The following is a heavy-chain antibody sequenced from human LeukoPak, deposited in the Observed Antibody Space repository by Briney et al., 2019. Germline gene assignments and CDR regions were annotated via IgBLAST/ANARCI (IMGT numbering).Heavy chain of an antibody. V-gene: IGHV1-2*02. CDR3: ARGQQLASN. CDR1: GFTFTDHY. D-gene: IGHD6-13*01. CDR2: INAKRGDT. J-gene: IGHJ4*02. Sequence: ASVKVSCKASGFTFTDHYMHWVRQAPGQGLEWMGWINAKRGDTNYAQNFQDRVTMTRDTSISTVYMKLSRLTVDDTAVYYCARGQQLASNWGQGTLVTVSS.